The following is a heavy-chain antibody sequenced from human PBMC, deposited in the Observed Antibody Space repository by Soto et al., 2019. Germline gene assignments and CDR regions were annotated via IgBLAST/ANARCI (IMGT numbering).Heavy chain of an antibody. D-gene: IGHD6-19*01. Sequence: SETLSLTCTVSGGSIGSYYWSWIRQPPGNGLDWIGYIYYSGRTSYNPSLESRVTMSVDTSRNQLSLKLTSVTATDTAVYYCAKAGLRAGMSGPNPIYYCFDPWGQGALVTVSS. J-gene: IGHJ5*02. CDR2: IYYSGRT. V-gene: IGHV4-59*08. CDR1: GGSIGSYY. CDR3: AKAGLRAGMSGPNPIYYCFDP.